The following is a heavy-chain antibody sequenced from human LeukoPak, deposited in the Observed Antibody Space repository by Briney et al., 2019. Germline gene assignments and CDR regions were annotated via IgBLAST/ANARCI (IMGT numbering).Heavy chain of an antibody. CDR3: ATEPSRSYSFDHLDF. CDR1: GGTFNNYA. D-gene: IGHD5-12*01. CDR2: VVPMFGIR. J-gene: IGHJ4*02. Sequence: PGSSVKVSCKTSGGTFNNYAISWVRQAPGQGLEWMGRVVPMFGIRNNPQTFRGRVNITADKATNTVYMELRSLRAEDTAIYYCATEPSRSYSFDHLDFWGLGTPVTVSS. V-gene: IGHV1-69*04.